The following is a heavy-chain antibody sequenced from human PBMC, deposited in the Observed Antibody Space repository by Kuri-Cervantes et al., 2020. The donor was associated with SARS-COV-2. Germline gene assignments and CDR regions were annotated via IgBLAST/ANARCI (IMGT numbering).Heavy chain of an antibody. CDR3: ARDPPRGYCSSTSCYNYYYYMDV. CDR1: GYTFTSYG. D-gene: IGHD2-2*01. Sequence: ASVKVSCKASGYTFTSYGISWVRQAPGQGLEWMGWISAYNGNTNYAQKLQGRVTMTTDTSTSTAYMELRGLRSDDTAVYYCARDPPRGYCSSTSCYNYYYYMDVWGKGTTVTVSS. J-gene: IGHJ6*03. CDR2: ISAYNGNT. V-gene: IGHV1-18*01.